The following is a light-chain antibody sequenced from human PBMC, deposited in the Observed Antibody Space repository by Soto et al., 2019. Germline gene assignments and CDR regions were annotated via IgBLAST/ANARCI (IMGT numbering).Light chain of an antibody. J-gene: IGLJ2*01. Sequence: QSVLTQPASVSGSPGQSITISCTGTSSDVGGYNYVSWYQQHPGKAPKLMISDVSNWPSGVSNRFSGSKSGNTASLTISGLQAEDEADYYCSSYTSSSTLVFGGGTKLTVL. CDR1: SSDVGGYNY. V-gene: IGLV2-14*01. CDR2: DVS. CDR3: SSYTSSSTLV.